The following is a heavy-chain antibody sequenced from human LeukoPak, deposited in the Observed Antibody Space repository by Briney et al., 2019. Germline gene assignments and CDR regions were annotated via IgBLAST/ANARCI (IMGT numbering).Heavy chain of an antibody. Sequence: SQTLSLTCTVSGGSISSGDYYWSWIRQPPGKGLEWIGYIYYSGSTYYNPSLKSRVTISVDTSKNQFSLKLSSVTAADTAVYYCARGVGIVATISIWFDPWGQGTLVTVSS. CDR3: ARGVGIVATISIWFDP. CDR2: IYYSGST. D-gene: IGHD5-12*01. V-gene: IGHV4-30-4*01. CDR1: GGSISSGDYY. J-gene: IGHJ5*02.